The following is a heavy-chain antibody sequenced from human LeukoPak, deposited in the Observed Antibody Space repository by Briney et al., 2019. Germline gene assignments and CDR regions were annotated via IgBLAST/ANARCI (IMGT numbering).Heavy chain of an antibody. J-gene: IGHJ4*02. CDR3: VGGSYYFDY. CDR2: INSDGSTT. V-gene: IGHV3-74*01. CDR1: GFTFSSYW. Sequence: RPGGSLRLSCAASGFTFSSYWMHWVHQAPGKGLVWVSRINSDGSTTSYAYSVKGRITISRDNAKNTLYLQMNSLRAEDTAVYYCVGGSYYFDYWGQGTLVTVSS. D-gene: IGHD1-26*01.